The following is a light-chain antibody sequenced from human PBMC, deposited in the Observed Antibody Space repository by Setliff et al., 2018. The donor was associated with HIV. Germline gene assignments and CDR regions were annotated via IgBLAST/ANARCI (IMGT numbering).Light chain of an antibody. CDR3: SSYTSTSTIFV. CDR1: SSDVGGYNY. J-gene: IGLJ1*01. V-gene: IGLV2-14*03. Sequence: ALTQPASVSGSPGQSITISCTGTSSDVGGYNYVSWYQQHPGKAPKLRIYDVSNRPSGVSNRFSGSKSVNTASLTISGLQAEDEADYYCSSYTSTSTIFVFGPGTKVTVL. CDR2: DVS.